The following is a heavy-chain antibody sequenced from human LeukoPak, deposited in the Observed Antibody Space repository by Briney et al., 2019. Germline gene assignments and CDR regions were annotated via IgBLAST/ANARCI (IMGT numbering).Heavy chain of an antibody. CDR2: ISGSGGYT. Sequence: GGSLRLSCAASGFTFSNYAMSWVRQAPGKGLEWVSGISGSGGYTYYADSVKGRFTISRDNSNNTPYLQMNSLRAEDTAVYYCAKDLYCSSTSCYMDVWGQGTMVTVSS. CDR3: AKDLYCSSTSCYMDV. CDR1: GFTFSNYA. D-gene: IGHD2-2*01. V-gene: IGHV3-23*01. J-gene: IGHJ3*01.